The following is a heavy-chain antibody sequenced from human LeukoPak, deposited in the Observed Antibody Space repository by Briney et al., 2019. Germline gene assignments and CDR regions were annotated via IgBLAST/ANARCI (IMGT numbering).Heavy chain of an antibody. CDR2: IYYSGTT. J-gene: IGHJ4*02. CDR1: GGSINNTYHY. CDR3: ARDKSGDRRGY. D-gene: IGHD2-21*02. V-gene: IGHV4-39*07. Sequence: PSETLSLTCTVSGGSINNTYHYWGWIRQPPGKGLEWIGNIYYSGTTHYNPSLESRVTISVNTSKNQFSLKLSSVTAAGTAVYYCARDKSGDRRGYWGQGILVTVSS.